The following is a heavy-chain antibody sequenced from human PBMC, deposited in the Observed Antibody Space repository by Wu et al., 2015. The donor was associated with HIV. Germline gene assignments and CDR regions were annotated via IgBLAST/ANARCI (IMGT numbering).Heavy chain of an antibody. V-gene: IGHV1-8*01. CDR2: MNPTSGNT. J-gene: IGHJ4*02. Sequence: QVQLVQSGAEVKKPGASLKVSCKASGYTFTSYDINWVRQAAGQGLEWMGWMNPTSGNTGYTQKFQGRVTMTRDTSISTAHMELSSLRSEDTAVYYCARGYKNFYDSSGFYYDYWGQGTLVTVSS. D-gene: IGHD3-22*01. CDR1: GYTFTSYD. CDR3: ARGYKNFYDSSGFYYDY.